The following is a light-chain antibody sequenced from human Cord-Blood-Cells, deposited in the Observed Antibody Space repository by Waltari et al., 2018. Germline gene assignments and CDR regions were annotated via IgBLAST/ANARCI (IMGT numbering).Light chain of an antibody. CDR1: QSISSW. Sequence: DIQMTQSPSTLSASVGDRVTITCRASQSISSWLAWYQQKPGKAPKLLIYDASSLESGVPSRCSGSGSGTEFSLTISSLQPDDFATYYGQQYKSYSRTFGQGTKVEIK. J-gene: IGKJ1*01. CDR3: QQYKSYSRT. V-gene: IGKV1-5*01. CDR2: DAS.